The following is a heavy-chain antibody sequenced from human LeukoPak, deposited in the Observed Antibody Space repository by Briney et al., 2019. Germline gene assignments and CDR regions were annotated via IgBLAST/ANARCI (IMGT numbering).Heavy chain of an antibody. D-gene: IGHD7-27*01. CDR2: IIPILGIA. Sequence: GASVKVSCKASGGTFSSYTISWVRQAPGQGLEWMGRIIPILGIANYAQKFQGRVTITADKSTSTAYMELSSLRSEDTAVYYCARSLRTLGRGDPCYYYYYMDVWGKGTTVTVSS. CDR1: GGTFSSYT. CDR3: ARSLRTLGRGDPCYYYYYMDV. J-gene: IGHJ6*03. V-gene: IGHV1-69*02.